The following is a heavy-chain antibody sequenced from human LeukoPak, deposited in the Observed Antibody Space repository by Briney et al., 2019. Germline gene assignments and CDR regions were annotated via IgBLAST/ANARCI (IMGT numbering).Heavy chain of an antibody. V-gene: IGHV3-48*03. D-gene: IGHD6-19*01. Sequence: GGSLRLSCAASGFSFSSYEMNWVRQAPGKGLEWISYITSSGATKYSADSVKGRFTISRGNAKNSLYLQMTSLRVEDTAFYYCVRESRSDWYVGYFDYWGRGTLVTVSS. CDR1: GFSFSSYE. J-gene: IGHJ4*02. CDR2: ITSSGATK. CDR3: VRESRSDWYVGYFDY.